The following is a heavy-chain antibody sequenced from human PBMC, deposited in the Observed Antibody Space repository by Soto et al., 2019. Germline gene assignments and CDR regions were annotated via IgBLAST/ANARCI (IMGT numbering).Heavy chain of an antibody. Sequence: QVQLVESGGGVVQPGRSLRLSCAVSGFTFSSYVMHWVRQAPGKGLEWVAVISTDGSNKYYADSVQGRFSISRDTSKNTLYLHMNSLRPEDTAVYYCTNLPHQRTFGGVIVNVYWGQGTLVTVAS. CDR1: GFTFSSYV. V-gene: IGHV3-30*18. J-gene: IGHJ4*02. D-gene: IGHD3-16*02. CDR2: ISTDGSNK. CDR3: TNLPHQRTFGGVIVNVY.